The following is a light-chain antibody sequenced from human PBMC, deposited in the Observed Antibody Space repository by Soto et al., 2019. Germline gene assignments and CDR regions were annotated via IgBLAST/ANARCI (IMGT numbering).Light chain of an antibody. CDR1: QAITTW. CDR2: AAS. V-gene: IGKV1-12*01. Sequence: DIQMAQSPSSVSAFVGDRVAVTCRASQAITTWLAWYQKKPGEAPRLLIYAASSLYSGVPTRFSGSGTGTEFTLTISNLQPEDSAIYYCQQVKGFPLTFGGGTKVEIK. J-gene: IGKJ4*01. CDR3: QQVKGFPLT.